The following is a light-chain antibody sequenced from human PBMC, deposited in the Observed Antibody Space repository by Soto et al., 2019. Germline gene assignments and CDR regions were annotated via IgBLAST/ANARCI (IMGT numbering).Light chain of an antibody. CDR3: SSLTTSFTYV. CDR2: EVS. Sequence: SVLTQPPSVSGAPGQRGTISCTGSRXNIGAGYDVHWYQQLPRTAPKLLLSEVSNRPSGVSDRFSGSKSGNTASLTISGLQAEDEADYYCSSLTTSFTYVLGTGTKVTVL. CDR1: RXNIGAGYD. V-gene: IGLV1-40*01. J-gene: IGLJ1*01.